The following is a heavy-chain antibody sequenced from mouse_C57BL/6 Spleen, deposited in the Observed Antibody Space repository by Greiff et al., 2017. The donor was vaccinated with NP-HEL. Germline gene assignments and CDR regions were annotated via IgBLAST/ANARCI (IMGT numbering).Heavy chain of an antibody. V-gene: IGHV1-15*01. J-gene: IGHJ3*01. CDR1: GYTFTDYE. CDR3: TREGKTGGAWFAY. CDR2: IDPETGGT. Sequence: VQLQQSGAELVRPGASVTLSCKASGYTFTDYEMHWVKQTPVHGLEWIGAIDPETGGTAYNQKFKGKAILTADKSSSTAYMERRSLTSEDSAVYYSTREGKTGGAWFAYWGQGTLVTVSA. D-gene: IGHD4-1*01.